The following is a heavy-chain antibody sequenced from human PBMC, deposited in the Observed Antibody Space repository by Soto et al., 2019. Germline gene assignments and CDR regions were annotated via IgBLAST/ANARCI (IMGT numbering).Heavy chain of an antibody. Sequence: GESLKISCKGSGYSFTKYWIGWVRQMPGKGLEWMAIIYPDESDTRYSPSFRGQVTISADNSISTAYLQWSSLKASDTAMYYCVRMGFSGGGYLSYYYYGMDIWGQGTTVTVSS. J-gene: IGHJ6*02. CDR1: GYSFTKYW. D-gene: IGHD5-12*01. CDR3: VRMGFSGGGYLSYYYYGMDI. V-gene: IGHV5-51*01. CDR2: IYPDESDT.